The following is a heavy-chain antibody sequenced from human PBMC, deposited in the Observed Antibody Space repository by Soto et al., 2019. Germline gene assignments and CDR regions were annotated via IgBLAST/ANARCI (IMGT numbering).Heavy chain of an antibody. J-gene: IGHJ4*02. CDR2: IYWDDSK. Sequence: QITLKVSGPPLVRPTQTLTLTCAFSGFSLSTSGVGVGWIRQPPGKALEWLAVIYWDDSKHYSPSLRSRLTITKDTSKNQVVLTMTNMDPMDTGTYYCAHKGPEDWPLDYWGQGTLVTVSS. CDR3: AHKGPEDWPLDY. D-gene: IGHD3-9*01. CDR1: GFSLSTSGVG. V-gene: IGHV2-5*02.